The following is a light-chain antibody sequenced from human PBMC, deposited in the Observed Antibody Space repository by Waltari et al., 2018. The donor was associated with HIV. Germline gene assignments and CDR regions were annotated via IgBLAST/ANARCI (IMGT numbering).Light chain of an antibody. Sequence: EIVLTQSPATLSLSPGERATLSCRASQSIATYLAWYQHKPGQPPRLLMSHASTRATGIPAMFSGSGSGTDFTLTISSLEPEDFAIYYCQQRAISPGTFGHGTRLDIK. CDR1: QSIATY. CDR2: HAS. J-gene: IGKJ5*01. V-gene: IGKV3-11*01. CDR3: QQRAISPGT.